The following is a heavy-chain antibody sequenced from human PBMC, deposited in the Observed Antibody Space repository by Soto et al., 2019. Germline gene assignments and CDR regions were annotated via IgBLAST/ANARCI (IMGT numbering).Heavy chain of an antibody. CDR2: IIPIFGTA. D-gene: IGHD3-22*01. V-gene: IGHV1-69*13. CDR1: GGTFSSYA. Sequence: SVKVSCKASGGTFSSYAISWVRQAPGQGLEWMGGIIPIFGTANYAQKFQGRVTITADESTSTAYMELSSLRSEDTAVYYCAREFNYYDSSGYYYALDVWGQGTTVTVSS. CDR3: AREFNYYDSSGYYYALDV. J-gene: IGHJ6*02.